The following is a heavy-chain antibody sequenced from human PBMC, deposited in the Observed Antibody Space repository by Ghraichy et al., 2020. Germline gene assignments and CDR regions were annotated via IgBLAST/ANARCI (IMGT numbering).Heavy chain of an antibody. CDR2: LNGGTT. CDR3: ARIRGASNYNALDV. V-gene: IGHV3-23*01. J-gene: IGHJ6*02. Sequence: GSLRLSCAASGFSLLSYAMSWVRQAPGKGLEWVSGLNGGTTYYTDSVKGRFTISRDNSKNTVYLQMNSLRAEDTAVYYCARIRGASNYNALDVWGQGTSVTVSS. D-gene: IGHD2-8*01. CDR1: GFSLLSYA.